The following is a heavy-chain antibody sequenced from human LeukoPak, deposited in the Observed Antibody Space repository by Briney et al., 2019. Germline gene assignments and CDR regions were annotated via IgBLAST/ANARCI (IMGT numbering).Heavy chain of an antibody. Sequence: GESLKISCKASGYSFTSYWIGWVRQMPEKGLERMGIIYPGDSDTRYSPSFQGQVTISADRSISTAYLQWSSLKASDTAMYYCASQMERALDYWGQGTLVTVSS. V-gene: IGHV5-51*01. D-gene: IGHD1-26*01. CDR1: GYSFTSYW. CDR2: IYPGDSDT. J-gene: IGHJ4*02. CDR3: ASQMERALDY.